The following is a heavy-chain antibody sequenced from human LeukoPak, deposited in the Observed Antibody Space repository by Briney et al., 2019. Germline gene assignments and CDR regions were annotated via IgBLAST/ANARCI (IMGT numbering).Heavy chain of an antibody. CDR2: INHSGST. D-gene: IGHD6-13*01. Sequence: SETLSLTCAVYGGSFGGYYWSWIRQPPGKGLEWIGEINHSGSTNYNPSLKSRVTISVDTSKNQFSLKLSSVTAADTAVYYCARFSSSWYRRWFDPWGQGTLVTVSS. J-gene: IGHJ5*02. CDR1: GGSFGGYY. V-gene: IGHV4-34*01. CDR3: ARFSSSWYRRWFDP.